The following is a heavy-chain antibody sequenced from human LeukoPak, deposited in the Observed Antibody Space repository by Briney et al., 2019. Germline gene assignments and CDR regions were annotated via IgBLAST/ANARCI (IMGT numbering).Heavy chain of an antibody. Sequence: ASVKVSCKASGYTFTSYYMHWVRQAPGQGLEWMGIINPSGGSTSYAQKFQGRVTMTRDTSTSTAYMELSSLRSEDTAVYYCARDPSYYDFWSGYYGWSDYWGQGTLVTVSS. CDR3: ARDPSYYDFWSGYYGWSDY. J-gene: IGHJ4*02. CDR1: GYTFTSYY. CDR2: INPSGGST. V-gene: IGHV1-46*01. D-gene: IGHD3-3*01.